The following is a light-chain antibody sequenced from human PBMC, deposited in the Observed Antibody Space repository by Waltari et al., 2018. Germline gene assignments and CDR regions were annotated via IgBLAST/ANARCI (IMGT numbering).Light chain of an antibody. CDR1: SSDVGAYNY. Sequence: QSALTQPASVSGSPGQSITISCTGTSSDVGAYNYVSWYQQHPGKAPKLMIYDVTNRPSAVSDRFSGSKSGNTASLTISGLQAEDEADYYCSSFATSITWVFGGGTKLTVL. CDR2: DVT. V-gene: IGLV2-14*03. CDR3: SSFATSITWV. J-gene: IGLJ3*02.